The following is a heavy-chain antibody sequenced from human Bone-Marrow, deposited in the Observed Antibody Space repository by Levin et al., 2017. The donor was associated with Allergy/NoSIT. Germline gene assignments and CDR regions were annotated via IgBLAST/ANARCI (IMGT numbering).Heavy chain of an antibody. V-gene: IGHV3-30*18. CDR2: ISYDGSNK. CDR1: GFTFSSHG. J-gene: IGHJ4*02. D-gene: IGHD6-13*01. CDR3: AKTAAVGNYFDY. Sequence: GESLKISCAASGFTFSSHGMHWVRQAPGKGLEWVAVISYDGSNKYYADSVKGRFTISRDNSKNTLYLQMNSLRAEDTAVYYCAKTAAVGNYFDYWGQGTLVTVSS.